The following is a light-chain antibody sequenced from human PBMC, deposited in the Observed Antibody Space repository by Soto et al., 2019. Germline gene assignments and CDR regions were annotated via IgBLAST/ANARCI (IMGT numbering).Light chain of an antibody. CDR2: GAS. V-gene: IGKV3-20*01. Sequence: EIVLTQSPDTLSLSPGERVTLSCRASQSVTNNYLAWHQQKPGQGPRLLIYGASSRATGIPDRFSGSGSGTDFTLTISRLEPEDFAVYYCQQYATSPYTFGQGTKLEIK. CDR3: QQYATSPYT. J-gene: IGKJ2*01. CDR1: QSVTNNY.